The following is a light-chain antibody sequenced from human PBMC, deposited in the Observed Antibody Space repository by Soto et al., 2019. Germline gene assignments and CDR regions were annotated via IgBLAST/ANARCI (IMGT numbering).Light chain of an antibody. V-gene: IGKV3-15*01. CDR1: QSVSSN. Sequence: EIVMTQSPATLSVSPGERATLSCRASQSVSSNLAWYQQKRGQAPRLLIYAASTRATGIPARFSGSGSGTEFTLTISSLQSEDFAVYYCQQYNNCPPVTFGQGTKLEIK. CDR3: QQYNNCPPVT. J-gene: IGKJ2*01. CDR2: AAS.